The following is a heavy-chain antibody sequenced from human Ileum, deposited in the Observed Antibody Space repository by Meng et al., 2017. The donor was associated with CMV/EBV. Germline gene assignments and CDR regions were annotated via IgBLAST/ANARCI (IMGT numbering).Heavy chain of an antibody. V-gene: IGHV4-31*02. CDR2: MYYSGST. CDR1: GVSISSAGYY. Sequence: VSGVSISSAGYYWSWLRHHPGKGLEWIGYMYYSGSTYYNPSLKSRVTISLDTSKNEFSLKLSSVIAADTAVYYCARRVPGLHYFDYWGQGSLVTVSS. CDR3: ARRVPGLHYFDY. J-gene: IGHJ4*02.